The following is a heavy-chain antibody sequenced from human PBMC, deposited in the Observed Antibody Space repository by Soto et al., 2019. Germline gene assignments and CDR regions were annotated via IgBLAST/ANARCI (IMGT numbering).Heavy chain of an antibody. Sequence: RASVKVSCKASGYTFKDYFLHWVRQAPGQGLEWMGWINSNTGGTNYAQKFQGRVTMTRDTPISTAYMELSRLTSDDTAVYHCARESVVTGTHHFDYWGQGTLVTVCS. CDR2: INSNTGGT. V-gene: IGHV1-2*02. CDR3: ARESVVTGTHHFDY. CDR1: GYTFKDYF. J-gene: IGHJ4*02. D-gene: IGHD1-7*01.